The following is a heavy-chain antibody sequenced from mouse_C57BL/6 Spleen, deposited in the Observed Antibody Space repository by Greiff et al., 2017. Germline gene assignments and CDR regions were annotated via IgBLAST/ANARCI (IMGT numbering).Heavy chain of an antibody. CDR1: GYTFTDYY. CDR2: INPYNGGT. V-gene: IGHV1-19*01. D-gene: IGHD1-1*01. CDR3: AYYVYFDY. Sequence: EVKLMESGPVLVKPGASVKMSCKASGYTFTDYYMNWVKQSHGKSLEWIGVINPYNGGTSYNQKFKGKATLTVDKSSSTAYMELNSLTSEDSAVYYCAYYVYFDYWGQGTTLTVSS. J-gene: IGHJ2*01.